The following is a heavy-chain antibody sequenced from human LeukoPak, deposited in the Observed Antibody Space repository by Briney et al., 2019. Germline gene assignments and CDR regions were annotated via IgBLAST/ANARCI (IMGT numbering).Heavy chain of an antibody. V-gene: IGHV1-8*01. Sequence: GASVKVSCKASGYTFTSYDINWVRQATGQGLEWMGWVNPNSGNTGYAQKFRGRVTMTRNSPISTAYMELSSLRAEDTAVYYCATKDGSSGYFDYWGQGTLVTVSS. J-gene: IGHJ4*02. D-gene: IGHD6-19*01. CDR1: GYTFTSYD. CDR2: VNPNSGNT. CDR3: ATKDGSSGYFDY.